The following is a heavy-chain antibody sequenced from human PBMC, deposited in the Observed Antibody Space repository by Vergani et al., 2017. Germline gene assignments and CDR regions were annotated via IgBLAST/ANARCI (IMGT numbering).Heavy chain of an antibody. Sequence: EVHLLESGGGLRQPGGSLKLSCAASGLTFSTYAMSWVRQVPGKGLEWVETIDNSGRSVYYTDSVKGRFTISRDNSKSTLFLQMNSLSAEDTALYYCAKSRASLDLWGEHFQHWGRGTLVTVSS. CDR2: IDNSGRSV. CDR1: GLTFSTYA. D-gene: IGHD3-16*01. V-gene: IGHV3-23*01. J-gene: IGHJ1*01. CDR3: AKSRASLDLWGEHFQH.